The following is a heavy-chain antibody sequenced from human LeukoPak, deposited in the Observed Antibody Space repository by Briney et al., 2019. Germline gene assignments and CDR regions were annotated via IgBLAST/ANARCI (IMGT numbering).Heavy chain of an antibody. CDR1: GFTFSSYA. CDR3: AKVGRIVVVPAALDI. D-gene: IGHD2-2*01. J-gene: IGHJ3*02. Sequence: PGGSLRLSCAASGFTFSSYAMSWVRQAPGKGLEWVSAISGSGGSTYYADSVKGRFTISRDNSKNTLHLQMNSLRAEDTAVYYCAKVGRIVVVPAALDIWGQGTMVTVSS. CDR2: ISGSGGST. V-gene: IGHV3-23*01.